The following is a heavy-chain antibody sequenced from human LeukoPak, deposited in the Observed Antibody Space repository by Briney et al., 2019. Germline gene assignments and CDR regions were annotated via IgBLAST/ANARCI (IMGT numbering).Heavy chain of an antibody. D-gene: IGHD1-1*01. CDR1: GGSISSGSYY. V-gene: IGHV4-39*07. Sequence: PSETLSLTCTVSGGSISSGSYYWGWIRQPPGEGLDWIGSIYYRGTTYYNPSLKSRVTISVDTSKNQLSLKVISVTAADTAVYYCARDAELEPLPLYYYYMDVWGKGTTVTVSS. CDR3: ARDAELEPLPLYYYYMDV. J-gene: IGHJ6*03. CDR2: IYYRGTT.